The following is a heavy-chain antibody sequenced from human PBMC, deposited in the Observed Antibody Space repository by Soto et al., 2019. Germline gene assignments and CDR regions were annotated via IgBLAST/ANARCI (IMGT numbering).Heavy chain of an antibody. V-gene: IGHV3-66*01. CDR1: GVTVSNNY. CDR3: ARKRPETKYGY. Sequence: EVQLVESGGGLVQPGASLRLSCAASGVTVSNNYMSWVRQAPGKGLEWVSVIYSVGSTSYADSVKGRFTISRDNSKNMVYLQMNSLRAEDTAVYYCARKRPETKYGYWGQGTLVTVSS. J-gene: IGHJ4*02. CDR2: IYSVGST. D-gene: IGHD4-17*01.